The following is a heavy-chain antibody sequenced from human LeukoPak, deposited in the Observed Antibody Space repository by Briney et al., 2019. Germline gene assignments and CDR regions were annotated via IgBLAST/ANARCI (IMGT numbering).Heavy chain of an antibody. CDR1: GFTFSSYA. CDR3: AKDGYSGAPDY. D-gene: IGHD5-12*01. V-gene: IGHV3-23*01. J-gene: IGHJ4*02. Sequence: GGSLRLSCAASGFTFSSYAMNWVRQAPGKGLEWVSTISGNGAYTYYADSVKGRFTISRDNSKNTLYLQMSRLRAEDTAVYYCAKDGYSGAPDYWGQGTRVTVSS. CDR2: ISGNGAYT.